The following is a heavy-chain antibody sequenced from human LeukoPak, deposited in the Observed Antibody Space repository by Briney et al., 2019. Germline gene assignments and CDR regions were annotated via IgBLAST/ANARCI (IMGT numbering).Heavy chain of an antibody. CDR3: TRNSGIIFGFRYSDL. CDR2: IHSSGNT. Sequence: SETLSLTCTVSGGSISGGSYCWSWIRQPAGKGLEWIGHIHSSGNTNYNPSLKSRVTISVDTSKNQFSLKLNSVTAADTAVYYCTRNSGIIFGFRYSDLWGRGTLVTVSS. V-gene: IGHV4-61*09. J-gene: IGHJ2*01. CDR1: GGSISGGSYC. D-gene: IGHD3/OR15-3a*01.